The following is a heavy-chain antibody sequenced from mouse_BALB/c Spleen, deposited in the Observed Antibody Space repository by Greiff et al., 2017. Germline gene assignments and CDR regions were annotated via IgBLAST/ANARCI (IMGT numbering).Heavy chain of an antibody. Sequence: QVQLQQSGAELAKPGASVKMSCKASGYTFTSYWIHWVKQRPGQGLEWIGYINPSTGYTEYNQKFKDKATLTADKSSSTAYMQLSSLTSEDSAVYYCARGSDGNYVAMDYWGQGTSVTVSS. D-gene: IGHD2-1*01. CDR1: GYTFTSYW. J-gene: IGHJ4*01. CDR3: ARGSDGNYVAMDY. V-gene: IGHV1-7*01. CDR2: INPSTGYT.